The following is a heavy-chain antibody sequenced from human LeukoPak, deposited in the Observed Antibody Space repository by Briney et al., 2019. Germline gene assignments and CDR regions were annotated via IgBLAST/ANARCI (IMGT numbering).Heavy chain of an antibody. CDR2: ISKSGSDT. V-gene: IGHV3-11*06. CDR1: GFTFSDYY. J-gene: IGHJ4*02. CDR3: ARVGATGTADY. Sequence: GSLRLSFAASGFTFSDYYMSWIRQAPGKGLEWVSYISKSGSDTNFADSVKGRFTISRDNAKNSLYLQMNSLRGEDTAVYYCARVGATGTADYWGQGTLVTVS. D-gene: IGHD1-1*01.